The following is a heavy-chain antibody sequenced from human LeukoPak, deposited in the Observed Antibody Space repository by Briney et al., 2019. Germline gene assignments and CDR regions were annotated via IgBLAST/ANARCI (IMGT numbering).Heavy chain of an antibody. CDR3: AREGISRKMDLDY. V-gene: IGHV3-23*01. D-gene: IGHD2/OR15-2a*01. J-gene: IGHJ4*02. CDR1: GFTFSSHA. Sequence: SGGSLRLSCAASGFTFSSHAMSWVRQAPEKGLEWVSSITNDNGDTFYADSVKGRFTISRDDSKNTLYLQMNSLRAEDTAVYYCAREGISRKMDLDYWGQGTLVTVSS. CDR2: ITNDNGDT.